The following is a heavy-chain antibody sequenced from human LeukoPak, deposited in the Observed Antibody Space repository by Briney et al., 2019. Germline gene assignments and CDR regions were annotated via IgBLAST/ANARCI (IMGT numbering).Heavy chain of an antibody. V-gene: IGHV4-38-2*02. Sequence: PSETLSLTCTIFGSSLSDNYYWGWIRRPPGKGLEWIGSVYHSGSTYYNPSLKSRVTLSVDTSNNHFSLKLRSVTAADTAVYYCARHNYYHFWSTLNWFDPWGQGTLVTVSS. CDR1: GSSLSDNYY. CDR3: ARHNYYHFWSTLNWFDP. D-gene: IGHD3-3*01. J-gene: IGHJ5*02. CDR2: VYHSGST.